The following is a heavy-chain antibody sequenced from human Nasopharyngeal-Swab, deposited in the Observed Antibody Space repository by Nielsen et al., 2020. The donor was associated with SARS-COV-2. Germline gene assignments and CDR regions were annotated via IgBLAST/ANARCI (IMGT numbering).Heavy chain of an antibody. CDR3: ARENGGSVLVSYMDV. V-gene: IGHV3-48*03. J-gene: IGHJ6*03. Sequence: LKISGAASGFTFSNYEMNWGRQAPGKGLEWVSYISSSGRNMYYADSVKGRFIISRDNATKSLFLQMSSLRAEDTAVYYCARENGGSVLVSYMDVWGKGTTVTVSS. D-gene: IGHD4-23*01. CDR2: ISSSGRNM. CDR1: GFTFSNYE.